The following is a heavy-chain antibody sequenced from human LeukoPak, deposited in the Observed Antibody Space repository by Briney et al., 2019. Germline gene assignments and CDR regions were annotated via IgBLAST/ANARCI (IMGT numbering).Heavy chain of an antibody. J-gene: IGHJ4*02. D-gene: IGHD6-6*01. CDR1: GGSISSDY. Sequence: SETLSLTCTVSGGSISSDYWNWIRQPPGKGLDWIGYISYSGSTNYSPPLKSRVTISVDTSKNQFSLKLSSVTAADTAVYYCARAKGYTAARLYYFDYWGQGTLVTVSS. V-gene: IGHV4-59*01. CDR2: ISYSGST. CDR3: ARAKGYTAARLYYFDY.